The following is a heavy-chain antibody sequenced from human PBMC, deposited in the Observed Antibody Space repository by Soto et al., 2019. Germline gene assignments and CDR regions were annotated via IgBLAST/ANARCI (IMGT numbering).Heavy chain of an antibody. Sequence: GGSLRISCAASGFTFSSYAMSWVRQAPGKGLEWVSAISGSGGSTYYADSVKGRFTISRDNSKNTLYLQMNSLRAEDTAVYYCAKDPTVVVVAARAANCFDFWCQGTLVTLSS. D-gene: IGHD2-15*01. CDR1: GFTFSSYA. CDR2: ISGSGGST. V-gene: IGHV3-23*01. CDR3: AKDPTVVVVAARAANCFDF. J-gene: IGHJ5*01.